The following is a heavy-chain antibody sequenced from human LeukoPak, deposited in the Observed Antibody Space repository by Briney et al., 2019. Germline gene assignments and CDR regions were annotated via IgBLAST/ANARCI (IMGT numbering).Heavy chain of an antibody. V-gene: IGHV4-39*01. D-gene: IGHD6-25*01. CDR2: ISYSGST. J-gene: IGHJ4*02. CDR3: ARLDRGINAAHFDY. Sequence: PGGSLRLSCAASGFTFSSYSMNWIRQPPGKGLEWIGIISYSGSTYYNPSLKSRVTISVDTSKNQFSLKLSSVTAADTAVYYCARLDRGINAAHFDYWGQGTLVTVSS. CDR1: GFTFSSYS.